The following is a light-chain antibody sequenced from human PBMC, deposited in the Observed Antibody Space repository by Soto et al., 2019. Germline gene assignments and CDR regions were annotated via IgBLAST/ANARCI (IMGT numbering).Light chain of an antibody. CDR2: GAS. Sequence: EIVLTQSPGSLSLSPGEGATLSCRASQSVSTNVAWYQQRPGQPPKLLIFGASSRATGIPARFSGSGSGTDFTLIINRLQPEDFALYFCQHYGRGSPIAFGIVTRLEIK. CDR3: QHYGRGSPIA. V-gene: IGKV3-20*01. CDR1: QSVSTN. J-gene: IGKJ5*01.